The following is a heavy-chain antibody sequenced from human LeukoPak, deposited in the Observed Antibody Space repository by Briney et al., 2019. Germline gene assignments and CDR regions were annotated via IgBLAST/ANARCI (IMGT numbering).Heavy chain of an antibody. CDR3: AKNTHLGFWSGHRSDY. Sequence: SETLSLTCSVSSGSISSSSYHWGWIRQPPGKRLEWIATIYYSGITYYNPSVQSRVTISVNTSKNQFSLKLSYVTAADTAVYYCAKNTHLGFWSGHRSDYWGQGTLVTVSS. J-gene: IGHJ4*02. CDR1: SGSISSSSYH. CDR2: IYYSGIT. V-gene: IGHV4-39*07. D-gene: IGHD3-3*01.